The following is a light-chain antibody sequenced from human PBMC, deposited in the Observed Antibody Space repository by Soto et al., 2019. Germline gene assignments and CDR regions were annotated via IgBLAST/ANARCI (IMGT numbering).Light chain of an antibody. J-gene: IGKJ5*01. V-gene: IGKV3-11*01. CDR1: QRVSSY. Sequence: EIVLTQSPATLSLSPGERATLSCRASQRVSSYLAWYQQKPGQAPRLLIYDAPNRATGIPARFSGSGSGTDFTLTISSLEPEDFAVYYCQQRSNWPLTFGQGTRLEIK. CDR2: DAP. CDR3: QQRSNWPLT.